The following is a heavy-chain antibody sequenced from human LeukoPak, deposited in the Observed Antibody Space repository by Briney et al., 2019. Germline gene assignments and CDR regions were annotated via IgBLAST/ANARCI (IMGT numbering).Heavy chain of an antibody. Sequence: PSETLSLTCAVYGGSFSGYYWSWIRQPPGKGLEWIGEINHSGSTNYNPSLKSRVTISVDTSKNQFSLKLSSVTAADTAVYYCAAAREYYGSGIATYWGQGTLVTVSS. J-gene: IGHJ4*02. CDR1: GGSFSGYY. CDR2: INHSGST. CDR3: AAAREYYGSGIATY. D-gene: IGHD3-10*01. V-gene: IGHV4-34*01.